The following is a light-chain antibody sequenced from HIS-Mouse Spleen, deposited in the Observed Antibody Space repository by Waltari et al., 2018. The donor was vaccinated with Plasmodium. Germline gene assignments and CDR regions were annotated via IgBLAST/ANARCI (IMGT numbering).Light chain of an antibody. Sequence: QSVLTQPPSASGTPGQRVTISCSGSSPNIGSNTVNWYQQHPGTAPKLLLYSNNQRPAGVPDRFSGSKSGTSASLAISGLQSEDEADYYCAAWDDSLNGPVFGGGTKLTVL. J-gene: IGLJ2*01. V-gene: IGLV1-44*01. CDR1: SPNIGSNT. CDR2: SNN. CDR3: AAWDDSLNGPV.